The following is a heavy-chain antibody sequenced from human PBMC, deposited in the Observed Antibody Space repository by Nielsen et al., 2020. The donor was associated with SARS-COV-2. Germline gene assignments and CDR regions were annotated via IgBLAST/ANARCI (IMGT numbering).Heavy chain of an antibody. J-gene: IGHJ4*02. V-gene: IGHV4-31*03. Sequence: SETLSLTCTVSGGSISSGGYYWSWIRQHPGKGLEWIGYIYYSGSTYYNPSLKSRVTISVDTSKNQFSLKLSSVTAADTAVYYCARVSGSIAARPALYYFDYWGQGTLVTVSS. CDR1: GGSISSGGYY. D-gene: IGHD6-6*01. CDR2: IYYSGST. CDR3: ARVSGSIAARPALYYFDY.